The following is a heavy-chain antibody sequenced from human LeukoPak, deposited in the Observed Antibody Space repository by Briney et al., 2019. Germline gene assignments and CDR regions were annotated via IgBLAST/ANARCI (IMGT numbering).Heavy chain of an antibody. Sequence: SETLSLTCTVSGGSISSSPYYWGWIRQPPGKGLEWIGSIYYSGTTHYNPSLESRVTIPVDTSKNQFSLKLASVTAADTAIYYCAKGAGGFSYYNWFDPWGQGTLVTVSS. J-gene: IGHJ5*02. V-gene: IGHV4-39*07. D-gene: IGHD5-18*01. CDR2: IYYSGTT. CDR3: AKGAGGFSYYNWFDP. CDR1: GGSISSSPYY.